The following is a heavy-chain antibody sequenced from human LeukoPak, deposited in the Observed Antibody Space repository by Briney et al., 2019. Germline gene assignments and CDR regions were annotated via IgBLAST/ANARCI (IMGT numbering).Heavy chain of an antibody. D-gene: IGHD3-10*01. V-gene: IGHV1-46*01. CDR3: ARGNRNSYFGVRGVIIGNYYYYYMDV. Sequence: ASVKVSCKASGYTFTGYYMHWVRQAPGQGLEWMGIINPSGGNTGYAQKFQGRVTITRNTSISTAYMELSSLRSEDTAVYYCARGNRNSYFGVRGVIIGNYYYYYMDVWGKGTTVTVSS. J-gene: IGHJ6*03. CDR1: GYTFTGYY. CDR2: INPSGGNT.